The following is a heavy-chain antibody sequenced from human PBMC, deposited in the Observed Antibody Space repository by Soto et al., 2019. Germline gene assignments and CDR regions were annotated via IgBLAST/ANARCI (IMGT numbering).Heavy chain of an antibody. D-gene: IGHD3-3*01. Sequence: SETLSLTCTVSGGSISSSSYYWGWIRQPPGKGLEWIGSIYYSGSTYYNPSLKSRVTISVDTSKNQFSLKLSSVTAADTAVYYCARPVDFWSGPTRHNWFDPWGQGTLVTVSS. J-gene: IGHJ5*02. CDR2: IYYSGST. CDR3: ARPVDFWSGPTRHNWFDP. CDR1: GGSISSSSYY. V-gene: IGHV4-39*01.